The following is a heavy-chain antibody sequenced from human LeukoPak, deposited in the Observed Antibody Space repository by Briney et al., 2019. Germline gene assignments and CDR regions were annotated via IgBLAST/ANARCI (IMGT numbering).Heavy chain of an antibody. D-gene: IGHD3-10*01. J-gene: IGHJ4*02. CDR1: GGSVSSSSYY. Sequence: SEALSLNCPVSGGSVSSSSYYWGWIRQPPMKGLVWLGSIYYSGRTEYNLSIKSRGTISVDTSRNQFSLRLSSVTAADTAVYYCARHQSYGAGTYYAPFDNWGEGILVTVSS. CDR2: IYYSGRT. CDR3: ARHQSYGAGTYYAPFDN. V-gene: IGHV4-39*01.